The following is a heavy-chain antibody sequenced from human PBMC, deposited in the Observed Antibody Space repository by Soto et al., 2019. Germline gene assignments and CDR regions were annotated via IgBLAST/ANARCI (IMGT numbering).Heavy chain of an antibody. V-gene: IGHV3-48*02. D-gene: IGHD3-10*01. CDR1: GFTFSSYS. CDR3: ATETYYGSGSPPYYYYGMDV. Sequence: GGSLRLSCAASGFTFSSYSMNWVRQAPGKGLEWVSYISSSSSTIYYADSVKGRFTISRDNAKNSRYLQMNSLTDEDTAVYYCATETYYGSGSPPYYYYGMDVWGEGTTVTVSS. J-gene: IGHJ6*04. CDR2: ISSSSSTI.